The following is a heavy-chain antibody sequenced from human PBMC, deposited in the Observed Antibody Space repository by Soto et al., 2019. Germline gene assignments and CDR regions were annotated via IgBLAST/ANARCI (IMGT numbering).Heavy chain of an antibody. V-gene: IGHV1-2*02. J-gene: IGHJ5*02. CDR3: ARGLRYWFDP. CDR2: INPNRGGT. Sequence: ASVKVSCKASGYTFTGYYMHWVRQDPGQGLEWMGWINPNRGGTNYAQKFQGMVTMTRDTSISTAYMELSRLRSDDPAVYYCARGLRYWFDPWGQGSVVTVSS. CDR1: GYTFTGYY.